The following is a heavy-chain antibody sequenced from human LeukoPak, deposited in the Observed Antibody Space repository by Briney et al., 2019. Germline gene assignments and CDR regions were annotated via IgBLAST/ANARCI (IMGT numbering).Heavy chain of an antibody. J-gene: IGHJ4*02. CDR2: IKQDGSEK. CDR3: AREGYGDSTGEGFDY. V-gene: IGHV3-7*01. D-gene: IGHD4-17*01. Sequence: GGSLRLSCAASGFTFSRCWMSWVRQAPGKGLEWVANIKQDGSEKYYVDSVKGRFTISRDNAKNSLYLQMNSLRAEDTAVYYCAREGYGDSTGEGFDYWGQGTLVTVSS. CDR1: GFTFSRCW.